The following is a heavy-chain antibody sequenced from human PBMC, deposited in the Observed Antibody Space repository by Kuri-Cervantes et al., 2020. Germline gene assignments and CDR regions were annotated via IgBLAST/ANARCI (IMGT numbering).Heavy chain of an antibody. D-gene: IGHD1-26*01. CDR1: GFTVSSNY. CDR3: ARDHSYLRAFDI. Sequence: GESLKISCAASGFTVSSNYTSWVRQAPGKGLEWVSVIYSGGSTYYADSVKGRFTISRDNSKNTLYLQMNSLRAEDTAVYYCARDHSYLRAFDIWGQGTMVTVSS. CDR2: IYSGGST. V-gene: IGHV3-53*01. J-gene: IGHJ3*02.